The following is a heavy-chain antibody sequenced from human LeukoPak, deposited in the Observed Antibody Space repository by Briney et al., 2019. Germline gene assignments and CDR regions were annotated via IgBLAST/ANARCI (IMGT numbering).Heavy chain of an antibody. CDR3: AREAERPPYYDFWSGYGGVFDY. CDR2: IYTSRST. V-gene: IGHV4-4*07. CDR1: GGSISSYY. Sequence: SETLSLTCTVSGGSISSYYWSWIRQPAGKGLEWIGRIYTSRSTNYNPSLKSRVTMSVDTSKNQFSLKLSSVTAADTAVYYRAREAERPPYYDFWSGYGGVFDYWGQGTLVTVSS. D-gene: IGHD3-3*01. J-gene: IGHJ4*02.